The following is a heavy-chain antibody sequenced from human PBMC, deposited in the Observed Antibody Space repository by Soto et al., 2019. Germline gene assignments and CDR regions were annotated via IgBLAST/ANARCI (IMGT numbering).Heavy chain of an antibody. CDR2: FDPEDGET. V-gene: IGHV1-24*01. CDR3: ATDRLGTMIVVALHY. CDR1: GYTLTELS. D-gene: IGHD3-22*01. J-gene: IGHJ4*02. Sequence: AASVKVSCKVSGYTLTELSMHWVRQAPGKGLEWMGGFDPEDGETIYAQKFQGRVTMTEDTSTDTAYMELSSLRSEDTAVYYCATDRLGTMIVVALHYWGQGTLVTVSS.